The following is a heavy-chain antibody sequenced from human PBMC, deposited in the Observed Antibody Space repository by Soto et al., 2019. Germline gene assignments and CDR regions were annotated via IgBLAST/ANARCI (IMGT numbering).Heavy chain of an antibody. D-gene: IGHD3-10*01. CDR1: GGSISSGGYY. V-gene: IGHV4-31*03. CDR2: IYYSGST. J-gene: IGHJ6*02. CDR3: ARVFGFGGMDF. Sequence: PSETLSLTCTVSGGSISSGGYYWSWIRQHPGKGLEWIGYIYYSGSTYYDPSLKSRVTISVDTSKNQFSLKLSSVTAADTAVYFGARVFGFGGMDFWGQGTTVTVAS.